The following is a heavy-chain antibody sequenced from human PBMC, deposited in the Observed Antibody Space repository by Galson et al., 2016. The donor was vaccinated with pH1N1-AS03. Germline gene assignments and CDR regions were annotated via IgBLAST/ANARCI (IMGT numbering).Heavy chain of an antibody. D-gene: IGHD3-10*01. V-gene: IGHV4-38-2*01. CDR2: ISQSGSP. CDR3: ARLPYYRSGSFPAR. CDR1: DYSITGGYY. Sequence: SETLSLTCAVSDYSITGGYYWGWIRQPPGKGLEWIGTISQSGSPYYNPSLRSRLTMSIDTSKSQFSLKMSSVTAADTAVYSCARLPYYRSGSFPARWGEGTLVSVSS. J-gene: IGHJ4*02.